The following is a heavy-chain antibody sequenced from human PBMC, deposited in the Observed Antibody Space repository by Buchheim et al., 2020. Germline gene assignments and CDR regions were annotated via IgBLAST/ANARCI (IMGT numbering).Heavy chain of an antibody. CDR3: ARDAASTSVTGGIDY. V-gene: IGHV1-18*04. D-gene: IGHD4-17*01. Sequence: QVQVVQSGAEIKKPGASVKVSCKASGYTFTSYGISWVRQAPGQGLEWMGWISVYNGNTIYAQKLQGRVTMTTDTSTSTAYMELRNLRSDDTAVYYCARDAASTSVTGGIDYWGQGTL. CDR1: GYTFTSYG. CDR2: ISVYNGNT. J-gene: IGHJ4*02.